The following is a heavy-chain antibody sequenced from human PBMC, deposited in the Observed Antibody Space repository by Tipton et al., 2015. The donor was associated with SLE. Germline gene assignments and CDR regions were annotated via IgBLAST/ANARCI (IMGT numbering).Heavy chain of an antibody. Sequence: SLRLSCTASGFIFGDFAMSWVRQAPGKGLEWLGFIRSKRYGGTIEYAASVKGRFTVSRDDSKSIASLHMNSLNTEDTALYYCTTVSAVGATTLDYWGQGTLVTVSS. CDR2: IRSKRYGGTI. CDR3: TTVSAVGATTLDY. V-gene: IGHV3-49*04. CDR1: GFIFGDFA. J-gene: IGHJ4*02. D-gene: IGHD1-26*01.